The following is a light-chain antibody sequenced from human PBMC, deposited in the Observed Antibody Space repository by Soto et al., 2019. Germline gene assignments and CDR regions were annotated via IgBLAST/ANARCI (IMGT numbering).Light chain of an antibody. J-gene: IGLJ1*01. CDR2: RNN. CDR1: SSNIGSNY. V-gene: IGLV1-47*01. Sequence: QSVLTQPPPASGTPGQRVTISCSGSSSNIGSNYVYWYQQLPGTAPKLLIYRNNQRPSGVPDRFSGSKSGTSASLAISGLRSEDEADYYCAAWDDRMSGFYVFGPGNKVTVL. CDR3: AAWDDRMSGFYV.